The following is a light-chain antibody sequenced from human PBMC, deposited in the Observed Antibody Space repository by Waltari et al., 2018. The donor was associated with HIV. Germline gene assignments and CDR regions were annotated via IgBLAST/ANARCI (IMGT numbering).Light chain of an antibody. CDR3: QQYNTFTWT. CDR2: KAS. J-gene: IGKJ1*01. V-gene: IGKV1-5*03. Sequence: DNQMTPSTSTMSTFVENRVTITSRASQSISSWLAWYQQKPGKAPNLLIYKASSLESGVPSRFSGSGSGTEFTLTISSLQPDDFATDYCQQYNTFTWTFGQGTKVEIK. CDR1: QSISSW.